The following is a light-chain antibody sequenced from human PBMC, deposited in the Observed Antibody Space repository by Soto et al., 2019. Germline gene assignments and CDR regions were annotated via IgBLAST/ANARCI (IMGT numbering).Light chain of an antibody. CDR2: GAS. V-gene: IGKV3-20*01. Sequence: DSVMTQSPGTLSLSPGERATLSCRASQSLSSNYLAWYQQKPGQSPRLLIYGASSRATGIPDRFSGRGSGTDFTLTISRLEPEDFAVYFCQQYGTSPRTFGQGTKVDIK. J-gene: IGKJ1*01. CDR1: QSLSSNY. CDR3: QQYGTSPRT.